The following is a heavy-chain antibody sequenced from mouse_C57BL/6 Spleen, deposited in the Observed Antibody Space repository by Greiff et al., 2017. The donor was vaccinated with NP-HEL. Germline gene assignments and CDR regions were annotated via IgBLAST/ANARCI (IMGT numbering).Heavy chain of an antibody. D-gene: IGHD2-5*01. CDR2: IYPGSGNT. Sequence: VKLQESGAELVRPGASVKLSCKASGYTFTDYYINWVKQRPGQGLEWIARIYPGSGNTYYNEKFKGKATLTAEKSSSTAYMQLSSLTSEDSAVYFCARWAYYSNYEYYFDYWGQGTTLTVSS. CDR3: ARWAYYSNYEYYFDY. J-gene: IGHJ2*01. CDR1: GYTFTDYY. V-gene: IGHV1-76*01.